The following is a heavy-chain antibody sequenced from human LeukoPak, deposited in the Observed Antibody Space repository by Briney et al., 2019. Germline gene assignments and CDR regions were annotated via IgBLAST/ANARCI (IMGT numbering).Heavy chain of an antibody. J-gene: IGHJ4*02. CDR3: ASRAAGSRLY. CDR1: GFTVSSNY. Sequence: PGGSLRLSCAASGFTVSSNYMSWVRQAPGKGLEWASVIYSGGSTYYADSVKGRFTISRDNSKNTLYLQMNSLRAEDTAVYYCASRAAGSRLYWGQGTLVTVSS. CDR2: IYSGGST. D-gene: IGHD6-13*01. V-gene: IGHV3-53*01.